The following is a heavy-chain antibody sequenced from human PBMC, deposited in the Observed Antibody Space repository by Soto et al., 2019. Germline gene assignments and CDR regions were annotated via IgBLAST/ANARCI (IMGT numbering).Heavy chain of an antibody. CDR3: ARADDSSGYYYEIDY. D-gene: IGHD3-22*01. J-gene: IGHJ4*02. Sequence: SETLSLTCTVSGGSISSYYWSWIRQPPGKGLEWIGYIYYSGSTNYNPSLKSRVTISVDTSKNQFSLKLSSVTAADTAVYYCARADDSSGYYYEIDYWGQGTLVTVSS. CDR1: GGSISSYY. V-gene: IGHV4-59*01. CDR2: IYYSGST.